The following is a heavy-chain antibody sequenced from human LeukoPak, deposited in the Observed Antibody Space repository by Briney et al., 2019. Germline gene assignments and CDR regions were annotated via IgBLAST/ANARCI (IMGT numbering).Heavy chain of an antibody. CDR1: RFTFSNYW. CDR2: IDQDGSEK. V-gene: IGHV3-7*01. Sequence: GGSLRLSCAASRFTFSNYWMSWVRQAPGKGLEWVANIDQDGSEKYYAESVKGRFTISRDNAKNSLYLQMNSLRAEDTAVYYCASGYCSSTSCSPATVDYWGQGTLVTVSS. D-gene: IGHD2-2*03. J-gene: IGHJ4*02. CDR3: ASGYCSSTSCSPATVDY.